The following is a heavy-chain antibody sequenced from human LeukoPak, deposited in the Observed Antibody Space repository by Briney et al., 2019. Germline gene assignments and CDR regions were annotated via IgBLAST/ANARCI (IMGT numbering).Heavy chain of an antibody. Sequence: GGSLRLSCAASGFTFSSYAMHWVRQAPGKGLEWVAVISYDGSNKYYADSVKGRFTISRDNSENTLYLQMNSLRAEDTAVYYCARGRCVGSVHCYYFDYWGQGTLVTVSS. V-gene: IGHV3-30-3*01. CDR2: ISYDGSNK. J-gene: IGHJ4*02. CDR3: ARGRCVGSVHCYYFDY. CDR1: GFTFSSYA. D-gene: IGHD5/OR15-5a*01.